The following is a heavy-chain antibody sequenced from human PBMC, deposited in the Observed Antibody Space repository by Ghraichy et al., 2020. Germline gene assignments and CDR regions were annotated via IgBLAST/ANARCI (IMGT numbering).Heavy chain of an antibody. Sequence: GESLNISCAASGFTFSSYSMNWVRQAPGKGLEWVSSISSSSSYIYYADSVKGRFTISRDNAKNSLYLQMNSLRAEDTAVYYCARSGGIFGVAFDPWGQGTLVTVSS. CDR3: ARSGGIFGVAFDP. V-gene: IGHV3-21*01. CDR2: ISSSSSYI. J-gene: IGHJ5*02. CDR1: GFTFSSYS. D-gene: IGHD3-3*01.